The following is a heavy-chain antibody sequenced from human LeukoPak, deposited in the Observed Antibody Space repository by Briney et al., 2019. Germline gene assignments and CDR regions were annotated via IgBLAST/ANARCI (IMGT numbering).Heavy chain of an antibody. V-gene: IGHV3-23*01. CDR1: GFTFSSYA. CDR3: ATDLGNFDY. D-gene: IGHD2/OR15-2a*01. J-gene: IGHJ4*02. CDR2: ISGSGGST. Sequence: GGSLRLSCAASGFTFSSYAMSWVRQAPGKGLEWVSGISGSGGSTYYADSVKGRFTISRDNSKNTRYLQMNSLRAEDTAVYYCATDLGNFDYWGQGTLVTVSS.